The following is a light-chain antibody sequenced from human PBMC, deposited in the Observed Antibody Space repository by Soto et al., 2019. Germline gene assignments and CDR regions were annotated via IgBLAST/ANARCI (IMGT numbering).Light chain of an antibody. V-gene: IGLV2-8*01. J-gene: IGLJ3*02. CDR1: KSDTGGDNY. Sequence: QSVLTQPPSASGFPGQSVTISCTGPKSDTGGDNYVSWYHRQPGRAPKLIIYEVTERPSGVPGRFSGSKSGDTASLTVTGLQAEDEGEYYCSSFTGSNNYIVFGGGTKLTVL. CDR3: SSFTGSNNYIV. CDR2: EVT.